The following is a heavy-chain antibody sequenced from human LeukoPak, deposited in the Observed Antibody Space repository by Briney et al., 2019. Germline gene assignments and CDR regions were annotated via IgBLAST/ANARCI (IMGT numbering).Heavy chain of an antibody. CDR3: ARFTAAAGTGGDFDY. J-gene: IGHJ4*02. Sequence: GGSLRLSCAASGFTFSSYSMNWVRQAPGKGLEWVSSISSSSYIYYADSVKGRFTISRDNAKNSLYLQMNSLRAEDTAVYYCARFTAAAGTGGDFDYWGQGTLVTVSS. CDR2: ISSSSYI. V-gene: IGHV3-21*01. CDR1: GFTFSSYS. D-gene: IGHD6-13*01.